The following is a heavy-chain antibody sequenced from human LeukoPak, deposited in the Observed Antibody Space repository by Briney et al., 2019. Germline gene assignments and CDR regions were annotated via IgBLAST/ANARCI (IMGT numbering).Heavy chain of an antibody. CDR2: ISAYNGNT. CDR1: GYTFTSYG. D-gene: IGHD3-9*01. J-gene: IGHJ4*02. CDR3: ARAPLGDDILTGYSGGPFDY. Sequence: ASVKVSCKASGYTFTSYGISWVRQAPGQGLEWMGWISAYNGNTNYAQKLQGRVTMTRDTSISTAYMELSRLRSDDTAVYYCARAPLGDDILTGYSGGPFDYWGQGTLVTVSS. V-gene: IGHV1-18*01.